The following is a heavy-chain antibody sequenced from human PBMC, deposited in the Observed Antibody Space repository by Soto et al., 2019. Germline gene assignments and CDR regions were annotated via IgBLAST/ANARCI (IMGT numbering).Heavy chain of an antibody. D-gene: IGHD6-13*01. CDR2: IYYSGST. J-gene: IGHJ4*02. CDR3: AREVGSSWHAVDY. CDR1: GGSISSYY. Sequence: QVQLQESGPGLVKPSETLSLTCTVSGGSISSYYWSWIRQPPGKGLEWIGYIYYSGSTSYNPSLKSRVTISVDTSKNQFSLKLSSVTAADTAVYYCAREVGSSWHAVDYWGQGTLVTVSS. V-gene: IGHV4-59*01.